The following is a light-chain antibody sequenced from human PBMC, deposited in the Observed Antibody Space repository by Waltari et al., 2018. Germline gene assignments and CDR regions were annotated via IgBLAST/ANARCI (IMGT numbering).Light chain of an antibody. J-gene: IGLJ2*01. V-gene: IGLV2-14*01. CDR3: SSYTSSSTVV. CDR1: SSDVGGYDY. Sequence: QSAPSQPASVSGSPGQSTPISCTGSSSDVGGYDYVSWYQQHPGKAPKLLIYEVSNRPSGVSNRFSGSKSGNTASLTISGLQAEDEADYYCSSYTSSSTVVFGGGTKVTVL. CDR2: EVS.